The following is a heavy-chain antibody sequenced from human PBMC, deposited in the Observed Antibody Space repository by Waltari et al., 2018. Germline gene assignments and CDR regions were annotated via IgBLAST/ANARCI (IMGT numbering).Heavy chain of an antibody. J-gene: IGHJ4*02. CDR1: GFTLSRFW. Sequence: EAQLVQSWGGLVQPGGSLTLSCAASGFTLSRFWMTWLRQAPGQGLQWVAHIGPDGSDKYYVDSVKGRFTISRDNAENSLLLQMSSLRVEDTALYYCVGWYDPINSWGQGTLVAVSS. CDR3: VGWYDPINS. CDR2: IGPDGSDK. V-gene: IGHV3-7*01. D-gene: IGHD2-15*01.